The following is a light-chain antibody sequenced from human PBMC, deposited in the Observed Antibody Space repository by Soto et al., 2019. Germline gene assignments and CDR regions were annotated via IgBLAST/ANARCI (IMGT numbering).Light chain of an antibody. J-gene: IGLJ1*01. CDR1: SSNIGGYNV. CDR2: EGI. CDR3: CSYVGATTYV. Sequence: QSALTQPASVSGSLGQSITISCSGTSSNIGGYNVVSWYQQHPGKAPKVIVYEGIKRPSGVSGRCSGSTSGSTASLTISGSQAEDEAEYCCCSYVGATTYVFGSGSKVTVL. V-gene: IGLV2-23*01.